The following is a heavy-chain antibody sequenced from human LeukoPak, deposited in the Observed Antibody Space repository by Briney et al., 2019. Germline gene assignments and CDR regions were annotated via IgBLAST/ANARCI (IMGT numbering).Heavy chain of an antibody. CDR3: RCVRDCGAGSYCNDYYHCIDV. CDR2: INHSGST. Sequence: SSETLSLTCAVYGGSFSGYYWNWIRQPPGKGLEWIGEINHSGSTNYNPSLRSRVTISVDTSKNQFSLKLSSVTAAHTAGYYFRCVRDCGAGSYCNDYYHCIDVWGKGTTVTVSS. J-gene: IGHJ6*03. CDR1: GGSFSGYY. V-gene: IGHV4-34*01. D-gene: IGHD3-10*01.